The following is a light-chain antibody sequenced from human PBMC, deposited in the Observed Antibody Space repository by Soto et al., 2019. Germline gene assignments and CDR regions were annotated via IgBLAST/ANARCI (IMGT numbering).Light chain of an antibody. J-gene: IGKJ4*01. V-gene: IGKV3-20*01. CDR3: QQYGNSPA. CDR1: QSVSSSY. CDR2: GAS. Sequence: EIVLTQSPGTLSLSPGERATLSCRASQSVSSSYLAWYKQKPGQAPRLLIYGASSRATGLPDRFSGSGSGTDFTLTIRRLEPEDFAVYYCQQYGNSPAFGGGTKVEIK.